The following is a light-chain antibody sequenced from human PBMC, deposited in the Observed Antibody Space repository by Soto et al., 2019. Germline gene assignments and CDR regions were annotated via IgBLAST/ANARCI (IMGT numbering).Light chain of an antibody. CDR1: NSNIGSKY. V-gene: IGLV1-47*01. Sequence: QSVLTQPPSACGTPGQRVSISCSGSNSNIGSKYVYWYQQLPGTAPKLLMYRNSQRPSGVPDRFSGSKSGTSASLAISGLRSEDEADYYCASWDNNLGGPAFGGGTKLTVL. CDR3: ASWDNNLGGPA. CDR2: RNS. J-gene: IGLJ2*01.